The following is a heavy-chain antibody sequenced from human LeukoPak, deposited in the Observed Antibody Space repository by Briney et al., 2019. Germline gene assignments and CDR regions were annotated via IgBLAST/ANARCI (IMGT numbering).Heavy chain of an antibody. CDR1: GFTVSSNY. J-gene: IGHJ1*01. Sequence: GGSLRLSCAASGFTVSSNYMSWVRQAPGKGLEWVSSISSSSSYIYYADSVKGRFTISRDNAKNSLYLQMNSLRAEDTAVYYCAREADWYYYDSSGSEYFQHWGQGTLVTVSS. CDR3: AREADWYYYDSSGSEYFQH. D-gene: IGHD3-22*01. V-gene: IGHV3-21*01. CDR2: ISSSSSYI.